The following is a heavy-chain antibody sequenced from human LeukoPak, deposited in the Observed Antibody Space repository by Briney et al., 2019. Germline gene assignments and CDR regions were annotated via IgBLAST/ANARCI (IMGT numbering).Heavy chain of an antibody. CDR1: GFTFSSYG. J-gene: IGHJ4*02. D-gene: IGHD5-12*01. Sequence: GGSLRLSCAASGFTFSSYGMSWVRQAPGKGLEWVSAISGSGGRTYYADSVKGRFTISRDNSKNTLYLQMNSLRAEDTAVYYCARSGYSGYGLDYWGQGTLVTVSS. CDR3: ARSGYSGYGLDY. CDR2: ISGSGGRT. V-gene: IGHV3-23*01.